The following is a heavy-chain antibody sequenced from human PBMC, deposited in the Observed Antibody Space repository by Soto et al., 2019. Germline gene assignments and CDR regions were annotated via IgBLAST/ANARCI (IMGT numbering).Heavy chain of an antibody. V-gene: IGHV3-30-3*01. J-gene: IGHJ3*02. D-gene: IGHD2-15*01. CDR3: ARSQDIVVVVALLAFDI. CDR2: ISYDGSNK. CDR1: GFTFSSYA. Sequence: GGSLRLSCAASGFTFSSYAMHWVRQAPGKGLEWVAVISYDGSNKYYADSVKGRFTISRDNSKNTLYLQMNSLRAEDTAVYYCARSQDIVVVVALLAFDIWGQGTMVTVSS.